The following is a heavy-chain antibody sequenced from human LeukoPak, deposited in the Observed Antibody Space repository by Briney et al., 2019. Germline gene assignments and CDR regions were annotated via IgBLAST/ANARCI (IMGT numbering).Heavy chain of an antibody. CDR3: ARVRTAGTTYDAFDI. CDR2: IYYSGST. Sequence: SETLSLTCTGPGGSISTYYWSWIRQPPGRGLEWIGDIYYSGSTNYSPSLKSRVTISVDTSKNQFSLRLTSLTAADTAVYYCARVRTAGTTYDAFDIWGQGTMVTVSS. CDR1: GGSISTYY. V-gene: IGHV4-59*01. D-gene: IGHD1-1*01. J-gene: IGHJ3*02.